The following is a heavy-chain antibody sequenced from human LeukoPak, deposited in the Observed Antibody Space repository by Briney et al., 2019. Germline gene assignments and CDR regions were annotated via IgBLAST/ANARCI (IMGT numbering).Heavy chain of an antibody. V-gene: IGHV5-51*01. CDR1: GYSFPTYW. D-gene: IGHD1-26*01. CDR3: ARLGSWPDY. J-gene: IGHJ4*02. Sequence: GESLKISRKHSGYSFPTYWIGWVRQMPGKGLEWMGVIYPGDSDPRYSPSFQGQVTISADKSISTAYLQWRSLKASDTAMYYCARLGSWPDYWGQGTLVTVSS. CDR2: IYPGDSDP.